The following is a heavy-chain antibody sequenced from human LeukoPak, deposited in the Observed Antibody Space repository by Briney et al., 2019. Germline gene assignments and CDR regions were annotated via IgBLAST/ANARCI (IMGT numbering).Heavy chain of an antibody. V-gene: IGHV4-59*01. CDR2: IYYSGST. D-gene: IGHD5-18*01. CDR3: AREGYSYGSGSYYYYYGMDV. J-gene: IGHJ6*02. CDR1: GGSISSYY. Sequence: PSETLSLTCTVSGGSISSYYWSWIRQPPGKGLEWIGYIYYSGSTNYNPSLKCRVTISVDTSKNQFSLKLSSVTAADTAVYYCAREGYSYGSGSYYYYYGMDVWGQGTTVTVSS.